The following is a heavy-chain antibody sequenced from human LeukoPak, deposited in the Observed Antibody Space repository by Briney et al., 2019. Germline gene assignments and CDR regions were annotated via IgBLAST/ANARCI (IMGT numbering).Heavy chain of an antibody. J-gene: IGHJ4*02. CDR3: ARGGHSSFDY. Sequence: PGGSLRLSCAASGFTFSNFWLHWVRQAPGKGLEWVSRITSAGSNINYADSVQGRFTISRDNAKNTLYLQMNSLRAEDTAVYYCARGGHSSFDYWGQGALVTVSS. V-gene: IGHV3-74*01. CDR2: ITSAGSNI. CDR1: GFTFSNFW. D-gene: IGHD3-16*01.